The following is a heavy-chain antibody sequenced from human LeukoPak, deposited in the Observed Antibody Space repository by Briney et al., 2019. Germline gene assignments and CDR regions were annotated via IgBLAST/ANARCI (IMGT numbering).Heavy chain of an antibody. CDR1: GFTFSSYA. V-gene: IGHV3-64*01. CDR2: ISSNGGST. CDR3: AKETYSSGQNWFDP. Sequence: GGSLRLSCAASGFTFSSYAMHWVRQAPGKGLEYVSAISSNGGSTYYANSVKGRFTISRDNSKNTLYLQMNSLRAEDTAVYYCAKETYSSGQNWFDPWGQGTLVTVSS. D-gene: IGHD6-19*01. J-gene: IGHJ5*02.